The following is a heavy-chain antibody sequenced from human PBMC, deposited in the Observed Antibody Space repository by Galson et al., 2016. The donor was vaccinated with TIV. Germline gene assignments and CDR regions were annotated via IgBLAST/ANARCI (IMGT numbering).Heavy chain of an antibody. D-gene: IGHD5-18*01. CDR2: IIPIFGTT. J-gene: IGHJ4*02. Sequence: SVKVSCKASGGLVSNYAISWVRQAPGQGLEWMGGIIPIFGTTKYAQKFQGRVTITADESTRVVNMELSSLRSEDTAVYYCAKDPYIYGSYLDHWGPGTLVTVSS. CDR3: AKDPYIYGSYLDH. V-gene: IGHV1-69*13. CDR1: GGLVSNYA.